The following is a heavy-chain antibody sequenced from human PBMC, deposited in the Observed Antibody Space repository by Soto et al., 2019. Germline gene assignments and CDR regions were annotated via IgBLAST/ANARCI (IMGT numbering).Heavy chain of an antibody. CDR1: GGTFSSYA. D-gene: IGHD3-22*01. J-gene: IGHJ4*02. V-gene: IGHV1-69*06. CDR2: IIPIFGTA. Sequence: QVQLVQSGAEVKKPGSSVKVSCKASGGTFSSYAISWVRQAPGQGLEWMGGIIPIFGTANYAQKFQGRVTITADKSTSTAYMELSSLRSEDTAVYYCARVNYDSSGYYLYYFDYWGQGTLDTVSS. CDR3: ARVNYDSSGYYLYYFDY.